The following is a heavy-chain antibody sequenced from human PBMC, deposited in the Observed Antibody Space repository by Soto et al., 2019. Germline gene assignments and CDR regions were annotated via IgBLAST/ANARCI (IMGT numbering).Heavy chain of an antibody. CDR2: ISGSGGST. D-gene: IGHD3-22*01. V-gene: IGHV3-23*01. CDR1: GFTFSSYA. J-gene: IGHJ2*01. Sequence: EVQLLESGGGLVQPGGSLRLSCAASGFTFSSYAMSWVRQAPGKGLEWVSAISGSGGSTYYADSVKGRFTISRDNSKNTLYLQMNSLRAEDTAVYYCAKGLYDTGERDWYFDLWGRGTLVTVSS. CDR3: AKGLYDTGERDWYFDL.